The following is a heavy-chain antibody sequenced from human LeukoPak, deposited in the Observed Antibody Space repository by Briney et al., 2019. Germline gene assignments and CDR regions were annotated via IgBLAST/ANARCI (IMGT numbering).Heavy chain of an antibody. J-gene: IGHJ4*02. CDR3: ARGLSYDFWSGYPGGFDY. CDR2: ISAYNGNT. Sequence: ASVKVSCKASGYTFTSYGISWVRQAPGQGLEWMGWISAYNGNTNYAQKLQGRVPMTTDTSTSTAYMELRSLRSDDTAVYYCARGLSYDFWSGYPGGFDYWGQGTLVTVSS. V-gene: IGHV1-18*01. CDR1: GYTFTSYG. D-gene: IGHD3-3*01.